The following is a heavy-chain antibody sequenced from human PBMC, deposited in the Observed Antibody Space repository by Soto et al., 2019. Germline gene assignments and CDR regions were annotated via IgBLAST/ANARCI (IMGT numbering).Heavy chain of an antibody. CDR2: IIPIFGTA. CDR1: GGTFSSYA. Sequence: QVQLVQSGAEVKKPGSSVKVSCKASGGTFSSYAISWVRQAPGHGLEWMGGIIPIFGTADYAQKFQGRVTVTADESTSTAYMDRGSLRSEDTAVYYWARNLGGNHYYYGMDVWGQGTTVTVSS. V-gene: IGHV1-69*12. CDR3: ARNLGGNHYYYGMDV. J-gene: IGHJ6*02. D-gene: IGHD3-16*01.